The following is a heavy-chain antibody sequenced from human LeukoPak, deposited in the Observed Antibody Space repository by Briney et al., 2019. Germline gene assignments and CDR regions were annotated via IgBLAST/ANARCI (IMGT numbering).Heavy chain of an antibody. V-gene: IGHV4-34*01. CDR1: GGSFSGYY. J-gene: IGHJ4*02. CDR2: INHSGST. Sequence: SETLSLTCAVCGGSFSGYYWSWIRQPPGKGLEWIGEINHSGSTNYNPSLKSRVTISVDTSKNQFSLKLSSVTAADTAVYYCARSYYDILTGWGSYFDYWGQGTLVTVSS. CDR3: ARSYYDILTGWGSYFDY. D-gene: IGHD3-9*01.